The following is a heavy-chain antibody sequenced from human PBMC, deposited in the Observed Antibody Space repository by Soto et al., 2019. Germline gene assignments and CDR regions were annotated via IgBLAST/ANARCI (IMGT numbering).Heavy chain of an antibody. CDR2: ISSDNITK. CDR1: GFSFSNYN. CDR3: ARNVDL. Sequence: PGGPLRLSCVASGFSFSNYNMNWVRQAPGKGLEWLSYISSDNITKYYADSVRGRFTISRDSAKNSLYLQMNSLRDEDTAVYFCARNVDLWGQGTMVTVSS. V-gene: IGHV3-48*02. J-gene: IGHJ6*02.